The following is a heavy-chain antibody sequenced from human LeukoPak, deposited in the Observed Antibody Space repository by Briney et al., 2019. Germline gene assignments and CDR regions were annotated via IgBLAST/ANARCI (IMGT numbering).Heavy chain of an antibody. Sequence: SETLSLTCTVSGGSISSFSWNWIRQPPGKGLEWIGSIYHSGSTYYNPSLKSRVTISVDTSKNQFSLKLSSVTAADTAVYYCARARREMVDYWGQGTLVTVSS. J-gene: IGHJ4*02. CDR3: ARARREMVDY. D-gene: IGHD5-24*01. CDR2: IYHSGST. CDR1: GGSISSFS. V-gene: IGHV4-38-2*02.